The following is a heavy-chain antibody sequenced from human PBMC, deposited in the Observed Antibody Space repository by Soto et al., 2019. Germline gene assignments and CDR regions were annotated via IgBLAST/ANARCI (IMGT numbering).Heavy chain of an antibody. CDR3: ARLEGLATISYFFDF. CDR1: DDSINSDKYY. J-gene: IGHJ4*02. D-gene: IGHD3-9*01. V-gene: IGHV4-39*01. CDR2: IYYRGNA. Sequence: QLQLQESGPGLVKPSETLSLTCSVSDDSINSDKYYWGWIRQPPGKGLEWIGSIYYRGNAYYNPYRQIRVTISLDKSKSQFSLKLNSVTAADSAVYFCARLEGLATISYFFDFWGPGALVTVSS.